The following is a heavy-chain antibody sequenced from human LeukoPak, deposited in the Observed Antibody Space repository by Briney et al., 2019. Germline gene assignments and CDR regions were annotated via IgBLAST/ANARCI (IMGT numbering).Heavy chain of an antibody. CDR2: MYTGGTT. Sequence: GGSLRLSCSASGFTVSGAHMSWVRQAPGKGLEWVSAMYTGGTTYYADSVTGRFTVSRDTSRNTLFLHMNSLRAEDTAVYYCAKDEATSGGGLASWGQGTLVIVSS. J-gene: IGHJ5*01. CDR1: GFTVSGAH. CDR3: AKDEATSGGGLAS. V-gene: IGHV3-53*01. D-gene: IGHD3-16*01.